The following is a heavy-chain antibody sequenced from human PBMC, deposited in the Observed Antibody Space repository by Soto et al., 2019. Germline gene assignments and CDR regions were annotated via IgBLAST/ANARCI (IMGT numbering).Heavy chain of an antibody. Sequence: GGSLRLSCAASGFTFSSYGMHWVRQAPGKGLEWVAVISYDGSTKYYADSVKGRFTISRDNSKNTLYLQRNSLSAEDTAVYYCATDRDRLAARPGWYFDLWRRGTLVTVSS. CDR3: ATDRDRLAARPGWYFDL. V-gene: IGHV3-30*03. J-gene: IGHJ2*01. CDR2: ISYDGSTK. D-gene: IGHD6-6*01. CDR1: GFTFSSYG.